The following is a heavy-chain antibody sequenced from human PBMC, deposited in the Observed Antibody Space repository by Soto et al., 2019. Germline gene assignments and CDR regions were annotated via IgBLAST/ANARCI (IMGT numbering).Heavy chain of an antibody. CDR1: GYTFTSYA. CDR2: INAGNGNT. CDR3: ARVVYDILTGYYDYFDY. D-gene: IGHD3-9*01. V-gene: IGHV1-3*01. J-gene: IGHJ4*02. Sequence: EASVKVSCKASGYTFTSYAMHWVRQAPGQKLEWMGWINAGNGNTKYSQKFQGRVTITRDTSASTAYMELSSLRSEDTAVYYCARVVYDILTGYYDYFDYWGQGTLVTGSS.